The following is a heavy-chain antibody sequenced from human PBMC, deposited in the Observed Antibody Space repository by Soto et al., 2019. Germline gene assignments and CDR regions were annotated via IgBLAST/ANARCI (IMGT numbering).Heavy chain of an antibody. CDR2: IYYSGST. D-gene: IGHD3-22*01. Sequence: SETLSLTCTVPGGSISSSSYYWGWIRQPPGKGLEWIGSIYYSGSTYYNPSLKSRVTISVDTSKNQFSLKLSSVTAADTAVYYCARQRESSGYYYTPGVGYFDYWGQGTLVTVSS. CDR1: GGSISSSSYY. CDR3: ARQRESSGYYYTPGVGYFDY. J-gene: IGHJ4*02. V-gene: IGHV4-39*01.